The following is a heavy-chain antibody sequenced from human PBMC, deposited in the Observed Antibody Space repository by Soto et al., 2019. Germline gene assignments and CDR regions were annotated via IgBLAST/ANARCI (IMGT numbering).Heavy chain of an antibody. D-gene: IGHD3-3*01. Sequence: QVHLVQSGAEVKKPGASVKVSCKASGYTFTGNYIHWVRQAPGQGLEWMGWVNPDNGGTTSAQKFQGRVTMTRDTSVTTAYMELTRLTSDDTAVYYCARDPRPPSGWLGFWEYGMDVWSQGTTVTVSS. CDR1: GYTFTGNY. J-gene: IGHJ6*02. V-gene: IGHV1-2*02. CDR2: VNPDNGGT. CDR3: ARDPRPPSGWLGFWEYGMDV.